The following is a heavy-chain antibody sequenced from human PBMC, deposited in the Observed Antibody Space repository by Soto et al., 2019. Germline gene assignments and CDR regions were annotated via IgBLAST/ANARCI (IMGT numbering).Heavy chain of an antibody. Sequence: ASVKVSCKASGYTFTGYYMHWVRQAPGQGLEWMGWINPNSGGTNYAQKFQGRVTMTRDTSISTAYMELSRLRSDDTAVYYCARVRVAGVYGMDVWGQGTTVTVSS. D-gene: IGHD6-19*01. CDR3: ARVRVAGVYGMDV. J-gene: IGHJ6*02. V-gene: IGHV1-2*02. CDR1: GYTFTGYY. CDR2: INPNSGGT.